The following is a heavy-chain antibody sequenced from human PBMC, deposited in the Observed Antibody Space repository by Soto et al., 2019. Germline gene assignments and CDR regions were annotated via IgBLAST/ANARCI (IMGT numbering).Heavy chain of an antibody. CDR3: AREHPSDFWSGYRAGGNWFDP. J-gene: IGHJ5*02. Sequence: PSETLSLTCTVSGGSISSGGYYWSWIRQHPGKGLEWIGYIYYSGSTYYNPSLKSRVTISVDTSKNQFSLKLSSVTAADTAVCYCAREHPSDFWSGYRAGGNWFDPWGQGTLGTVSS. CDR1: GGSISSGGYY. V-gene: IGHV4-31*03. D-gene: IGHD3-3*01. CDR2: IYYSGST.